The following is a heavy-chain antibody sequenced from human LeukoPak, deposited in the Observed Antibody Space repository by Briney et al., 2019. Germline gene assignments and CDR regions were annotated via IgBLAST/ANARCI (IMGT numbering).Heavy chain of an antibody. Sequence: GGSLRLSCAASGFTFSDYSMNWVRQAPGKGLEWVSSISSGSSYIYYADSVKGRFTISRDNAKNSLYLQMNSLRAEDTAVYYCAKDPIAAALVVFDYWGQGTLVTVSS. CDR2: ISSGSSYI. J-gene: IGHJ4*02. V-gene: IGHV3-21*04. D-gene: IGHD6-13*01. CDR1: GFTFSDYS. CDR3: AKDPIAAALVVFDY.